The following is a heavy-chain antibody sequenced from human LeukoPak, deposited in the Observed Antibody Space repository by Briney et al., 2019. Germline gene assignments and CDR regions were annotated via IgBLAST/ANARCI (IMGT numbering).Heavy chain of an antibody. CDR3: ARGRGLGVVSPYFDY. J-gene: IGHJ4*02. D-gene: IGHD3-3*01. CDR1: GFTFSSYG. CDR2: IYGDGRT. V-gene: IGHV3-NL1*01. Sequence: GGSLRLSCAASGFTFSSYGMHWVRQAPGNGLERVSVIYGDGRTSHSASVRGRFTISRDNSKNIVSLQMNNLRAEDTAVYYCARGRGLGVVSPYFDYWGQGTLVTVSS.